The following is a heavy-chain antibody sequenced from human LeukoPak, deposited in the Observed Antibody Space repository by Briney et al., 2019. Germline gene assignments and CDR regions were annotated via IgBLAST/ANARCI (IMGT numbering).Heavy chain of an antibody. D-gene: IGHD3-22*01. Sequence: SETLSLTCTVSGGSISSSSYYWGWIRQPPGKGLEWIGSIYYSGSTYYNPSLKSRVTISVDTSKNQFSLKLSSVTAADTAVYYCARHYAGYYDRSGYFRYWGQGTLVTVSS. V-gene: IGHV4-39*01. CDR3: ARHYAGYYDRSGYFRY. CDR1: GGSISSSSYY. J-gene: IGHJ4*02. CDR2: IYYSGST.